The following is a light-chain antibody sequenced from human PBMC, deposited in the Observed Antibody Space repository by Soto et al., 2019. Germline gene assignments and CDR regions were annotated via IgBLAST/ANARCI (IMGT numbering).Light chain of an antibody. V-gene: IGLV1-44*01. J-gene: IGLJ3*02. CDR2: NND. CDR1: NSNIGSNT. Sequence: QSVLTQAPSASGTPGQRVTISCSGSNSNIGSNTVSWYQQVPGTAPKVLIYNNDQRPSGVPDRLSGSKSGTSAFLAIGGLQSEDEADYYCAAWDGSLNGWVFGGGTKVTVL. CDR3: AAWDGSLNGWV.